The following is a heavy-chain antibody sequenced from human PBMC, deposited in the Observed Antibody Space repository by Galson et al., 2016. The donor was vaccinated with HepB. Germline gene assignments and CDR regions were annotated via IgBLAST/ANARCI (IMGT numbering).Heavy chain of an antibody. V-gene: IGHV1-69*13. J-gene: IGHJ2*01. CDR2: SIPIFNSP. CDR1: GATFGGYV. D-gene: IGHD3-10*01. CDR3: ARGGPMVRGVILPPNSYFDL. Sequence: SVKVSCKASGATFGGYVISWVRQAPGQGFERMGGSIPIFNSPNYAQKFQDRVLITADEPTSTVYMELSSLISEDTAVYYCARGGPMVRGVILPPNSYFDLWGRGTLVTVSA.